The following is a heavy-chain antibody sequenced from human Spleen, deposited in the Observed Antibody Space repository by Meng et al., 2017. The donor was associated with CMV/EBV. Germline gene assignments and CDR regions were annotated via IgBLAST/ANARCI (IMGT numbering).Heavy chain of an antibody. Sequence: LTWAISGGSFSIDYWWSWVRQTPGKGLQWLGELHHSGTTTYNPSLNSQVTFSLDKSKNEFSLKLTSVTVADTAVYYCARNGHYSLDSWSQGTLVTVSS. CDR2: LHHSGTT. V-gene: IGHV4-4*02. CDR1: GGSFSIDYW. CDR3: ARNGHYSLDS. J-gene: IGHJ4*02. D-gene: IGHD3-22*01.